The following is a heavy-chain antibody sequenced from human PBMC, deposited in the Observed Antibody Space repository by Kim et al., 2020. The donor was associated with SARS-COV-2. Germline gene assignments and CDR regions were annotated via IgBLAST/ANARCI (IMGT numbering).Heavy chain of an antibody. CDR1: GFTFRNYG. Sequence: GGSLRLSCAASGFTFRNYGMHWVRQAPGKGLEWVALIYYDGSNKYYSDSVKGRFTISRDNSKNTLYLQMNSLRAEDRAVYYCATLVRGSGWYSDYWGQGTLVTGSS. D-gene: IGHD6-19*01. CDR3: ATLVRGSGWYSDY. V-gene: IGHV3-33*01. CDR2: IYYDGSNK. J-gene: IGHJ4*02.